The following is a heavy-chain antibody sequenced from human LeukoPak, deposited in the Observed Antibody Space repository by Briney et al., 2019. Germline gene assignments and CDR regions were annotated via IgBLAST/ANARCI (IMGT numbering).Heavy chain of an antibody. Sequence: ASVKVSCKAPGYTFTGYYMHWVRQAPGQGLEWMGWINPNSGGTNYAQKFQGRVTMTRDTSISTAYMELSGLRSGDTAVYYCARDTTRDNWFDPWGQGTLVTVSS. V-gene: IGHV1-2*02. D-gene: IGHD1-26*01. J-gene: IGHJ5*02. CDR1: GYTFTGYY. CDR3: ARDTTRDNWFDP. CDR2: INPNSGGT.